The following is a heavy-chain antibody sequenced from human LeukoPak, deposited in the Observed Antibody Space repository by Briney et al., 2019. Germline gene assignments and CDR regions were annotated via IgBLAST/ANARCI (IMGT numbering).Heavy chain of an antibody. V-gene: IGHV1-18*01. CDR3: AREGYYDLWSGYIVYYYYYMDV. CDR2: ISAYNGNT. CDR1: GYTFTSYG. J-gene: IGHJ6*03. Sequence: ASVKVSCKASGYTFTSYGISWVRQAPGQGLEWMGWISAYNGNTNYAQKLQGRVTMTTDTSTSTAYMELRSLRSDDTAVYYCAREGYYDLWSGYIVYYYYYMDVWGKGTTVTVSS. D-gene: IGHD3-3*01.